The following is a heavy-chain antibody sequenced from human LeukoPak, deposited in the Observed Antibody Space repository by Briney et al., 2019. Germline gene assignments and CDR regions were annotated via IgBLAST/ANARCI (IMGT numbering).Heavy chain of an antibody. V-gene: IGHV3-66*01. Sequence: GGSLRLSCAASGFTVTSSYINWVRQAPGKGLEWISVTYSGGTTYYSESVKDRFIVSRDNSKNTLYLQMSSLTGEDTAIYYCARDPSDTTIDNYYTLPKGMDVWGQGTTVTVSS. CDR2: TYSGGTT. CDR1: GFTVTSSY. J-gene: IGHJ6*02. CDR3: ARDPSDTTIDNYYTLPKGMDV. D-gene: IGHD3-3*01.